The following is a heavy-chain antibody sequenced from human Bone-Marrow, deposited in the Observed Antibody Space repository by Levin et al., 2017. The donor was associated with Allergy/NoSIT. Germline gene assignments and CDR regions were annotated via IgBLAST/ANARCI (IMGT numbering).Heavy chain of an antibody. CDR2: INPSGGST. J-gene: IGHJ5*02. CDR1: GYTFTSYY. Sequence: GESLKISCKASGYTFTSYYMHWVRQAPGQGLEWMGIINPSGGSTSYAQKFQGRVTMTRDTSTSTVYMELSSLRSEDTAVYYCARDEGTNWNDAWGQGTLVTVSS. D-gene: IGHD3-10*01. V-gene: IGHV1-46*01. CDR3: ARDEGTNWNDA.